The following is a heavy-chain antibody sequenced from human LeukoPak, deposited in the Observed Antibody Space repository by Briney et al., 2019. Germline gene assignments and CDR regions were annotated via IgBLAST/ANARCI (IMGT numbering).Heavy chain of an antibody. CDR1: EFSVGSNY. Sequence: PGGSLRLSCAASEFSVGSNYMTWVRQAPGKGLEWVSLIYSGGSTYYADSVKGRFTISRDNSKNTLYLQMNSLRAEDTAVYYCAGSYDTVFDYWGQGTLVTVSS. CDR3: AGSYDTVFDY. CDR2: IYSGGST. V-gene: IGHV3-66*01. D-gene: IGHD1-26*01. J-gene: IGHJ4*02.